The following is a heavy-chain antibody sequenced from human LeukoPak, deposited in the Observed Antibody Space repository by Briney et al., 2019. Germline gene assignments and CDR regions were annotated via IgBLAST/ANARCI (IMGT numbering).Heavy chain of an antibody. CDR2: IYPTDIT. CDR1: GGSISNSY. CDR3: ARKYSSGAFDI. D-gene: IGHD3-3*01. J-gene: IGHJ3*02. V-gene: IGHV4-4*07. Sequence: SETLSLTCTVSGGSISNSYWSWIRQPAGKGLEWIGRIYPTDITTYNPSLKSRVTLSVDTSKNQFSLKVNSVTAADAAVYYCARKYSSGAFDIWGQGTMVTVSS.